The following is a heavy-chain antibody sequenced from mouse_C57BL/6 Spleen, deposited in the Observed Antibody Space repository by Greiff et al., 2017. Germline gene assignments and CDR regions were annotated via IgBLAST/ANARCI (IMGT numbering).Heavy chain of an antibody. CDR3: ARTGAHYYAMDY. CDR1: GYAFSSYW. J-gene: IGHJ4*01. D-gene: IGHD3-1*01. Sequence: QVQLQQSGAELVTPGASVTISCKASGYAFSSYWLNWVKQRPGKGLAWIGQIYPGDGDTNYNGQFQGRATLTADKSSSTAYMQLSSLTSEDTAVYCCARTGAHYYAMDYWGQGTSVTVSS. CDR2: IYPGDGDT. V-gene: IGHV1-80*01.